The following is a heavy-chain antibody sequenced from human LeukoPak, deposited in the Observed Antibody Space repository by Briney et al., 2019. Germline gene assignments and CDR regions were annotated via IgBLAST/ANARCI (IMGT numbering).Heavy chain of an antibody. CDR1: GFTFSKYG. Sequence: PGGSLRLSCAASGFTFSKYGMHWVRQAPGKGLEWVAVISYEGNNKYYADSVKGRFTISRDNSKNKQYLQMNSLRREDTAVYYCARGSEDYDSSGYYYDLGDYWGQGTLVTVSS. CDR2: ISYEGNNK. D-gene: IGHD3-22*01. V-gene: IGHV3-30*03. J-gene: IGHJ4*02. CDR3: ARGSEDYDSSGYYYDLGDY.